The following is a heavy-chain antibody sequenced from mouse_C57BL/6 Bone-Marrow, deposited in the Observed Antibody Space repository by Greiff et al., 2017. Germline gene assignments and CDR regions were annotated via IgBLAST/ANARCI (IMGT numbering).Heavy chain of an antibody. V-gene: IGHV14-2*01. CDR3: ARMGYYDFYCFDY. J-gene: IGHJ2*01. CDR1: GFNIKDYY. D-gene: IGHD1-1*01. CDR2: IDPEDGET. Sequence: VQLQQSGAELVKPGASVKLSCTASGFNIKDYYMHWVKQRTEQGLEWIGRIDPEDGETKYAPKFQGKATITADTSSNTADLQLSSLTSEDTAVYYCARMGYYDFYCFDYWGQGTTLTVSS.